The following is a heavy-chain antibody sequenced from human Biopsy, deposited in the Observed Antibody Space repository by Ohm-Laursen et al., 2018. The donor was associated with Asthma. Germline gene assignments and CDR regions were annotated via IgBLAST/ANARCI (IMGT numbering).Heavy chain of an antibody. CDR1: GYTFIGCH. D-gene: IGHD6-13*01. V-gene: IGHV1-2*06. CDR2: INPNSGGT. CDR3: ARGQKSAGDRWFDP. Sequence: SSVKVSCDASGYTFIGCHIHWMRQAPGQGLEWMGRINPNSGGTNYAQKFQGRVTMTRDTSISTAYMEVSRLRSDDTAVYYCARGQKSAGDRWFDPWGQGTLVTVSS. J-gene: IGHJ5*02.